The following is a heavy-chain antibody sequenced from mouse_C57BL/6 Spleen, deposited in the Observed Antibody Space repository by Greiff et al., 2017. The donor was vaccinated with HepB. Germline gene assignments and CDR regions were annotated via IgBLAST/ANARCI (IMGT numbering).Heavy chain of an antibody. J-gene: IGHJ4*01. V-gene: IGHV5-4*03. CDR1: GFTFSSYA. Sequence: EVKLVESGGGLVKPGGSLKLSCAASGFTFSSYAMSWVRQTPEKRLEWVATIRNGASYTYYPDNVKGRFTISRNNAKNNLYLQMSHLKSEDTAMYYCARSRTAQAHYAMDYWGQGTSVTVSS. CDR2: IRNGASYT. CDR3: ARSRTAQAHYAMDY. D-gene: IGHD3-2*02.